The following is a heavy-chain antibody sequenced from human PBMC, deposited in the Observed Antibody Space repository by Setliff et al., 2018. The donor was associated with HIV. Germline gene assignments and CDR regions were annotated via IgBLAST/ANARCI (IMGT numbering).Heavy chain of an antibody. CDR2: VIHTGST. J-gene: IGHJ6*02. D-gene: IGHD2-2*01. CDR1: GGSFSGYY. Sequence: SETLSLTCAVYGGSFSGYYWSWIRQPPGKGLEWIGEVIHTGSTNYNPSLKSRVTISVDTSKNQFSLRLSSVTAADTAVYYCARGRSCSSSSCYLVYYYYYGMDVWGHGSTVTVSS. V-gene: IGHV4-34*01. CDR3: ARGRSCSSSSCYLVYYYYYGMDV.